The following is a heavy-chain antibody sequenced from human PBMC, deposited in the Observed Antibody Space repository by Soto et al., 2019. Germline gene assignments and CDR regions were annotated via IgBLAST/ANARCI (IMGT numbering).Heavy chain of an antibody. CDR2: IYYSGRT. CDR3: ARVVRGCYGLVLIDY. V-gene: IGHV4-31*01. CDR1: GGSISSGGYY. Sequence: QVQLQESGPGLVKPSQTLSLTCTVSGGSISSGGYYWSWIRKHPGKGLEWIGYIYYSGRTYYNLSLKSLVTITVATSKSQLSLKLGSGPAADTAVYYCARVVRGCYGLVLIDYWGQGTLVTVSS. J-gene: IGHJ4*02. D-gene: IGHD2-15*01.